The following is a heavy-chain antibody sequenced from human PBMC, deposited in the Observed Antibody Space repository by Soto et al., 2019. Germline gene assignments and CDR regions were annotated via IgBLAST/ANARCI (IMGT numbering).Heavy chain of an antibody. J-gene: IGHJ3*02. D-gene: IGHD6-19*01. CDR2: ISSSGSTI. CDR3: AREKDDIAVAGTDDFDI. V-gene: IGHV3-11*01. CDR1: GFTFSDYY. Sequence: QVQLVESGGGLGKPGGSLRLSCAASGFTFSDYYMSWIRQAPGKGLEWVSYISSSGSTIYYADSVKGRFTISRDNAKNSLYLKMNSLRAEDTAVYDCAREKDDIAVAGTDDFDIWGQGTMVTVSS.